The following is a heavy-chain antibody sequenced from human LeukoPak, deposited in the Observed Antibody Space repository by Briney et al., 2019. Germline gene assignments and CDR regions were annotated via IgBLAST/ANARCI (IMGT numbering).Heavy chain of an antibody. CDR1: GFIVNSYG. Sequence: GGSLRLSCVVSGFIVNSYGMHWVRQAPGKGLEWVAVLSSDGSNKYYADSVKGRFTISRDISKNTLYLQMNSLRADDTALYYCAKESLYYAFDYWGQGTLVTVSS. CDR3: AKESLYYAFDY. V-gene: IGHV3-30*18. CDR2: LSSDGSNK. D-gene: IGHD3-10*01. J-gene: IGHJ4*02.